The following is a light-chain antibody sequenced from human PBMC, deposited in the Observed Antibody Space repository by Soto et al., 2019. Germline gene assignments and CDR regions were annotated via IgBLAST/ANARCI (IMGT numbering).Light chain of an antibody. Sequence: DIVRTQSPATLYVYPGERATLYCRASQRVITDLAWYQQRPGQAPMLLIYGAFPSATGIPARFSGSGYGTEFTRTISSLQSEEFVVYNCQQYNNWPPQYTFGPGTKLEIK. V-gene: IGKV3-15*01. CDR1: QRVITD. J-gene: IGKJ2*01. CDR2: GAF. CDR3: QQYNNWPPQYT.